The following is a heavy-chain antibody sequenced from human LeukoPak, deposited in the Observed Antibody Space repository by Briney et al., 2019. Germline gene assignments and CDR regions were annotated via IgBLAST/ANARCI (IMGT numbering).Heavy chain of an antibody. Sequence: GGSLRLSCAASGFTFSSYAMSWVRQAPGKGLEGVSAISGSGGSTYYADSVKGRFTISRDNSKNTLYLQMNSLRAEDTAVYYCAKPPFARGNVWFDPWGQGTLVTVSS. CDR3: AKPPFARGNVWFDP. J-gene: IGHJ5*02. CDR2: ISGSGGST. CDR1: GFTFSSYA. D-gene: IGHD4-23*01. V-gene: IGHV3-23*01.